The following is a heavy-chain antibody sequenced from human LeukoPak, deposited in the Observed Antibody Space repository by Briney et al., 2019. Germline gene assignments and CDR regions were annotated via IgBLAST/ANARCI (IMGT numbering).Heavy chain of an antibody. CDR1: GFTFSKFG. D-gene: IGHD1-1*01. CDR2: ISSSSSYI. V-gene: IGHV3-21*01. CDR3: ARDSTTGTTASDY. J-gene: IGHJ4*02. Sequence: PGGSLRLSCAASGFTFSKFGMNWVRQAPGKGLEWVSSISSSSSYIYYADSVKGRFTISRDNAKNSLYLQMNSLRAEDTAVYYCARDSTTGTTASDYWGQGTLVTVSS.